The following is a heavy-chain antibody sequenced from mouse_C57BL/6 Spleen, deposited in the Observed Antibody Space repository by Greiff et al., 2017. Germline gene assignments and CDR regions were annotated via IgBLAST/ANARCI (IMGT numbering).Heavy chain of an antibody. D-gene: IGHD2-5*01. Sequence: EVHLVESGGDLVKPGGSPKLSCAASGFTFSSYGMSWVRQTPDKRLEWVATISSGGSYTYYPDSVKGRFTISRDNAKNTLYLQMSSLKSEDTAMYYCARQRDSNYDYAMDYWGQGTSVTVSS. CDR3: ARQRDSNYDYAMDY. V-gene: IGHV5-6*01. CDR2: ISSGGSYT. CDR1: GFTFSSYG. J-gene: IGHJ4*01.